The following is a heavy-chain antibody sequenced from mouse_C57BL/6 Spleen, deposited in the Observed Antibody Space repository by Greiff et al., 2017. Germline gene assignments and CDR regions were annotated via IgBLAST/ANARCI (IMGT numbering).Heavy chain of an antibody. J-gene: IGHJ3*01. CDR3: THYYGSSYLAWFAY. D-gene: IGHD1-1*01. Sequence: EVKLMESGAELVRPGASVKLSCTASGFNIKDDYMHWVKQRPEQGLEWIGWIDPENGDTEYASKFQGKATITADTSSNTAYLQLSSLTSEDTAVYYCTHYYGSSYLAWFAYWGQGTLVTVSA. V-gene: IGHV14-4*01. CDR1: GFNIKDDY. CDR2: IDPENGDT.